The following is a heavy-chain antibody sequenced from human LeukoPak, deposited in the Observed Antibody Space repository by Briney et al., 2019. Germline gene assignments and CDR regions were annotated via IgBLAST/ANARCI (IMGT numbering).Heavy chain of an antibody. CDR3: ARDIGSGGYHFGAFDM. CDR2: IYHSGST. D-gene: IGHD3-22*01. V-gene: IGHV4-39*07. Sequence: SETLSLTCTVSGGSINTRSHYWVWIRQPPGKGLEWIGTIYHSGSTYYNPSLKSRLTISVDTSKNQFSLKVNSVTAADTAVYYCARDIGSGGYHFGAFDMWGQGTKVTVSS. J-gene: IGHJ3*02. CDR1: GGSINTRSHY.